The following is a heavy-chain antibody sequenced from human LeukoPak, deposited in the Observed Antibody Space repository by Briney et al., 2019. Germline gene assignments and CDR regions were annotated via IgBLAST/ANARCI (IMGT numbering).Heavy chain of an antibody. CDR1: GFTFSSYA. D-gene: IGHD6-19*01. CDR2: ISGSGGST. CDR3: ARSFDSSGWYDLGY. J-gene: IGHJ4*02. Sequence: GGSLRLSCAASGFTFSSYAMSWVRQAPGKGLEWVSAISGSGGSTYYADSVKGRFTISRDNSKNTLYLQMNSLRAEDTAVYYCARSFDSSGWYDLGYWGQGTLVTVSS. V-gene: IGHV3-23*01.